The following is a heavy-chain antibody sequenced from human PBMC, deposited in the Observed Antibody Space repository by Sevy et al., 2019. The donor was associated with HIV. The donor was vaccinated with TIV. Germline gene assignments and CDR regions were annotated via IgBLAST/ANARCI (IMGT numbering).Heavy chain of an antibody. CDR3: STHAGIAAAGRIFDY. Sequence: GGSLRLSCAASGFTFSDHYMEWVRQAPGKGLEWVGRTRNKADGYTTEYAGSVKGRFTISRDDSENLLYLQMNSLKTDDTAVYYCSTHAGIAAAGRIFDYWGQGALVTVSS. J-gene: IGHJ4*02. CDR1: GFTFSDHY. CDR2: TRNKADGYTT. V-gene: IGHV3-72*01. D-gene: IGHD6-13*01.